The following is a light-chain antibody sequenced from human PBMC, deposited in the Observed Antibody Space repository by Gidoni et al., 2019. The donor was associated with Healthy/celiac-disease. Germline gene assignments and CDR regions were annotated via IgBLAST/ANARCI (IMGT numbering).Light chain of an antibody. CDR2: GNS. Sequence: QSVLTQPPSVSGAPGHRVTISCTGSSSHIGAGYDVHWFQQLPGTAPKLLIYGNSNRPSGVPDRFSGSKSGTSASRAITGLQAEDEADYYCQSYDSSLSAVVFGGGTKLTVL. J-gene: IGLJ2*01. V-gene: IGLV1-40*01. CDR3: QSYDSSLSAVV. CDR1: SSHIGAGYD.